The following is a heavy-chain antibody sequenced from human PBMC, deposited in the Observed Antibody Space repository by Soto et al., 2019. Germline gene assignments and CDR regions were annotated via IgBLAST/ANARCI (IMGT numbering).Heavy chain of an antibody. V-gene: IGHV2-70*04. D-gene: IGHD3-22*01. Sequence: SGPTLVNPTETLTLTCTFSGLSLSTSGMRVSWIRQAPGKALEWLARIDWDEDRFYSTSLKTRPTISKDTSKNQVVLTMTKMDPVDTATYYCARMRSDYDSSGLDYWGQGILVTVSS. CDR2: IDWDEDR. CDR1: GLSLSTSGMR. CDR3: ARMRSDYDSSGLDY. J-gene: IGHJ4*02.